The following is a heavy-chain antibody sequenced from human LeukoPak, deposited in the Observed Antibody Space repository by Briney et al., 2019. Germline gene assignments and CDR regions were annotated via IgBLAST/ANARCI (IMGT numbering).Heavy chain of an antibody. CDR1: GYTFTGYY. CDR3: ARAVWSGYTGLDGILYYMDV. CDR2: INPNSGGT. V-gene: IGHV1-2*02. Sequence: GASVKVSCKASGYTFTGYYMHWVRQAPGQGLEWMGWINPNSGGTNYAQKFQGRVTMTRDTSISTAYMELSRLRSDDTAVYYCARAVWSGYTGLDGILYYMDVWGKGTTVTVSS. J-gene: IGHJ6*03. D-gene: IGHD3-3*01.